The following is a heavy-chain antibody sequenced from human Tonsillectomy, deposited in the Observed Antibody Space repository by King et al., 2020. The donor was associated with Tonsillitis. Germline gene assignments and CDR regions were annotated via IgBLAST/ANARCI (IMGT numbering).Heavy chain of an antibody. V-gene: IGHV1-2*02. CDR1: GYTFTGYY. CDR3: ARSRLRYFGWLGGGWFDP. Sequence: QLVQSGAEVKKPGASVKVSCKASGYTFTGYYMHWVRQAPGQGLEWMGWINPNSGGTNYAQKFQGRVTMTRDTSISTAYMELSRLRSDDTAGYYCARSRLRYFGWLGGGWFDPWGQGTLVTVSS. D-gene: IGHD3-9*01. J-gene: IGHJ5*02. CDR2: INPNSGGT.